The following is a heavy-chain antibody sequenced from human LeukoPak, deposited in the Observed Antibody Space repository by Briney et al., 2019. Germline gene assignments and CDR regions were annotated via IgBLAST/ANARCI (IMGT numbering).Heavy chain of an antibody. V-gene: IGHV4-34*01. CDR2: INHSGST. Sequence: PSETLSLTYAVYGGSFSGYYWSWIRQPPGKGLEWIGEINHSGSTNYNPSLKSRVTISVDTSKNQFSLKLSSVTAADTAVYYCARGRDYQLLYVFTNGIDYWGQGTLVTVSS. CDR3: ARGRDYQLLYVFTNGIDY. CDR1: GGSFSGYY. J-gene: IGHJ4*02. D-gene: IGHD2-2*02.